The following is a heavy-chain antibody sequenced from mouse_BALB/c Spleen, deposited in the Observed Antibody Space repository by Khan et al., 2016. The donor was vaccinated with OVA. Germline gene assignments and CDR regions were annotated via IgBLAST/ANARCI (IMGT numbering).Heavy chain of an antibody. CDR1: GYTFSSYW. J-gene: IGHJ3*01. D-gene: IGHD1-1*01. CDR2: ILPGSGRN. V-gene: IGHV1-9*01. CDR3: GRGKYYGSSSWFDY. Sequence: QVQLQQSGAELMKPGASVKISCKATGYTFSSYWIEWVKQRPGHGLEWIGEILPGSGRNNYNEKFKGKATFTADTSSNTAYMQLSSLTSEDSAVYYCGRGKYYGSSSWFDYWGQGTLVTVSA.